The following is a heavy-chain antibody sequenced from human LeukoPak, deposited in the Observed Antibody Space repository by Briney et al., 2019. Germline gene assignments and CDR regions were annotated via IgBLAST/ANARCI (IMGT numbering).Heavy chain of an antibody. CDR1: GFTFSDYY. J-gene: IGHJ3*02. CDR3: ARAPVQYCGGDCDAIDI. Sequence: PGGALRHSCAASGFTFSDYYMSWIRQAPGKGLEWVSYISSSSDYTNYADSVRGRFTISRDNARNTLYLQMSTLRAGNTAVFYCARAPVQYCGGDCDAIDIWGQGTMVTASS. CDR2: ISSSSDYT. V-gene: IGHV3-11*06. D-gene: IGHD2-21*02.